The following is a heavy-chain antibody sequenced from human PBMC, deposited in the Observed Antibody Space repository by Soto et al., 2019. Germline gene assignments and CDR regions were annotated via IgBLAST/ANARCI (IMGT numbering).Heavy chain of an antibody. V-gene: IGHV1-8*01. D-gene: IGHD2-15*01. CDR2: MNPNSGNT. CDR3: ARRRQKGSCLLLACWFDP. CDR1: GYTFTSYD. J-gene: IGHJ5*02. Sequence: ASVKVSCKASGYTFTSYDINWVRQATGQGLEWMGWMNPNSGNTGYAQKFQGRVTMTRNTSISTAYMELSSLRSEDTAVYYCARRRQKGSCLLLACWFDPWGQGTLVTVSS.